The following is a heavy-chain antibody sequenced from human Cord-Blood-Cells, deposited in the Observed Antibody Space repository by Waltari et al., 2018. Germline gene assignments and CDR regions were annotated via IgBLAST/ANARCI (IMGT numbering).Heavy chain of an antibody. Sequence: QLQLQESGPGLVKPSETLSLTCTVSGGSISSSSYYWGWLRAPPGKGLEWIGSIYYSGSTYYNPSLKSRVTISVDTSKNQFSLKLSSVTAADTAVYYCARHRDIVVVPAAFDYWGQGTLVTVSS. CDR3: ARHRDIVVVPAAFDY. J-gene: IGHJ4*02. CDR1: GGSISSSSYY. V-gene: IGHV4-39*01. D-gene: IGHD2-2*01. CDR2: IYYSGST.